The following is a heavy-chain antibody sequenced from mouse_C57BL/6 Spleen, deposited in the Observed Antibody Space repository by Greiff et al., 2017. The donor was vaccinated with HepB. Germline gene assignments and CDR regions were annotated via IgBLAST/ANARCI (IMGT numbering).Heavy chain of an antibody. CDR1: GFNIKDYY. Sequence: EVKLVESGAELVKPGASVKLSCTASGFNIKDYYMHWVKQRPEQGLEWIGRIDPEDGDTKYAPNFQGRATIAADTSSNTAYLQLSSLTSEDTAVSYCARAFVTTEGATYAMDYWGQGTSVTVSS. V-gene: IGHV14-2*01. CDR2: IDPEDGDT. D-gene: IGHD1-1*01. CDR3: ARAFVTTEGATYAMDY. J-gene: IGHJ4*01.